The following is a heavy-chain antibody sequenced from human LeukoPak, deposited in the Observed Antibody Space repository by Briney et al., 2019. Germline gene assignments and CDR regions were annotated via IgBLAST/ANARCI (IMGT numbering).Heavy chain of an antibody. V-gene: IGHV1-2*02. CDR3: ARDQLAYHYGSGRSFGMDV. D-gene: IGHD3-10*01. Sequence: ASVKASCKASGYTFTGYYMHWVRQAPGQGLEWMGWINPNSGGTNYAQKFQGRVTMTRDTSISTAYMELSRLRSDDTAVYYCARDQLAYHYGSGRSFGMDVWGQGTTVTVSS. J-gene: IGHJ6*02. CDR1: GYTFTGYY. CDR2: INPNSGGT.